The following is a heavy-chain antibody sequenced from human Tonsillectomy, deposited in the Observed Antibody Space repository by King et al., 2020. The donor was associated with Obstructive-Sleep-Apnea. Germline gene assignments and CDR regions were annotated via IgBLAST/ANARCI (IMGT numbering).Heavy chain of an antibody. J-gene: IGHJ4*02. CDR2: IYPGDSDT. V-gene: IGHV5-51*01. Sequence: QLVQSGAEVKKPGESLKISCKGSGYSFTSYWIGWVRQMPGKGLEWMGIIYPGDSDTRYSPSFQSQVTISADKSISTAYLQLSSLKASDTAMYYCAIGGTAMVTGYYFDYWGQGTLVTVSS. CDR3: AIGGTAMVTGYYFDY. D-gene: IGHD5-18*01. CDR1: GYSFTSYW.